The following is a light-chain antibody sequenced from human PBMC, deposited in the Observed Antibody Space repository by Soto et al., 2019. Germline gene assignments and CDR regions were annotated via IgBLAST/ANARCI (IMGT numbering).Light chain of an antibody. V-gene: IGKV1-5*03. Sequence: DIQMTQSPSSLSASVGDRVTITCRGSQGISSWLAWYQQKPGKAPRLLIYKASSLASGVPSRFSGSGSGTEFTLTISSLQPDDFATYDCQQYKTFGQGTRVEIK. CDR2: KAS. CDR1: QGISSW. CDR3: QQYKT. J-gene: IGKJ1*01.